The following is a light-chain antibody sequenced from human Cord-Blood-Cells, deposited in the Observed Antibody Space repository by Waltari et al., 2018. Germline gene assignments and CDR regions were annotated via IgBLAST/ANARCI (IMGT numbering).Light chain of an antibody. Sequence: QSVLTQPPSVSGAPGQRVTISCTGSSSNIGAGYDVHWYQQLPGTAPKLHIYGNSNRPAGGPGLLSCAKSGTSASLAITGLQAEDEADYYCQSYDSSLSGWVFGGGTKLTVL. CDR3: QSYDSSLSGWV. V-gene: IGLV1-40*01. CDR1: SSNIGAGYD. J-gene: IGLJ3*02. CDR2: GNS.